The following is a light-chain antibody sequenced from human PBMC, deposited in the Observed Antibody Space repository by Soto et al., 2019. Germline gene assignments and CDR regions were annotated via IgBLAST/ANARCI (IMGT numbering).Light chain of an antibody. J-gene: IGLJ2*01. CDR1: SGHSNYA. CDR2: LNRDGSH. Sequence: QSVLTQSPSASASLGASVKLTCTLSSGHSNYAIAWHQQQPEKGPRYLMKLNRDGSHSKGDGIPNRFSGSSSGAERSLTISGLQSEDEADYYCQNWGTGIVIFGGGTKLTVL. CDR3: QNWGTGIVI. V-gene: IGLV4-69*01.